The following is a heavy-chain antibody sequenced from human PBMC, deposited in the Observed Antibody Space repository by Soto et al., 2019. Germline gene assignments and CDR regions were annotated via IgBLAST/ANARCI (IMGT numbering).Heavy chain of an antibody. V-gene: IGHV3-23*01. CDR3: ARPLGWRDAFDI. CDR1: GFTFNIYA. Sequence: LRLSCAASGFTFNIYAMSWVRQAPGKGLEWVSAISGSGGGTYYADSVEGRFTISRDNAKNSVFLQMNSLRAEDTAVYYCARPLGWRDAFDIWAQGTMVTVSS. CDR2: ISGSGGGT. D-gene: IGHD6-19*01. J-gene: IGHJ3*02.